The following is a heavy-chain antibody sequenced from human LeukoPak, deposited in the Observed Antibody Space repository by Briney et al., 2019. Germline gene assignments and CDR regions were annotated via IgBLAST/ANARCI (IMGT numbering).Heavy chain of an antibody. J-gene: IGHJ6*02. CDR3: ARSYCSGGSCYSGGMDV. D-gene: IGHD2-15*01. V-gene: IGHV3-53*04. Sequence: SGGSLRLSCAAAGFTVSSNYMSWVRQAPGNGLEWVSVIYSGGSTYYADSVKGRFTISRHNSKNTLYLQMNSLRAEDTAVYYCARSYCSGGSCYSGGMDVWGQGTTVTVSS. CDR1: GFTVSSNY. CDR2: IYSGGST.